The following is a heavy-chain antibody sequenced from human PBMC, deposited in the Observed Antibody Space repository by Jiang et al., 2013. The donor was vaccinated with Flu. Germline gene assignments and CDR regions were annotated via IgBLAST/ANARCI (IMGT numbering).Heavy chain of an antibody. CDR2: IYTSGST. V-gene: IGHV4-4*07. CDR3: ARGLYGSGSYYNRYYYYGMDV. D-gene: IGHD3-10*01. J-gene: IGHJ6*02. Sequence: KPSETLSLTCTVSGGSISSYYWSWIRQPAGKGLEWIGRIYTSGSTNYNPSLKSRVTMSVDTSKNQXSLKLSSVTAADTAVYYCARGLYGSGSYYNRYYYYGMDVWGQGTTVTVSS. CDR1: GGSISSYY.